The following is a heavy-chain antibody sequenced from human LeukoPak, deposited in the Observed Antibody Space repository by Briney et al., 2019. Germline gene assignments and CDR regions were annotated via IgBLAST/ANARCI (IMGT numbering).Heavy chain of an antibody. D-gene: IGHD3-3*01. J-gene: IGHJ4*02. CDR3: ARVHKLRFLEWLPYARQGFDY. CDR1: GYTFTSYD. Sequence: ASVKVSCKASGYTFTSYDINWVRRATGQGLEWMGWMNPNSGNTGYAQKFQGRVTMTRNTSISTAYMELSSLRSEDTAVYYCARVHKLRFLEWLPYARQGFDYWGQGTLVTVSS. CDR2: MNPNSGNT. V-gene: IGHV1-8*01.